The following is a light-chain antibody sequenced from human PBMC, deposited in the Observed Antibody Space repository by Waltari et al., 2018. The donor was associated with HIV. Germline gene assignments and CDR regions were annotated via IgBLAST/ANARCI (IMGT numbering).Light chain of an antibody. J-gene: IGKJ4*01. CDR3: QQYKNWPLT. V-gene: IGKV3D-15*01. CDR1: QSVSTS. Sequence: EIVMTQSPGPLSVSPGEGASLSCRASQSVSTSLAWYQQKPGQTPTLLVYDASTRATGVPDRFSGDGAGTDFTLTISSLQSEDFAVYYCQQYKNWPLTFGGGTKVETK. CDR2: DAS.